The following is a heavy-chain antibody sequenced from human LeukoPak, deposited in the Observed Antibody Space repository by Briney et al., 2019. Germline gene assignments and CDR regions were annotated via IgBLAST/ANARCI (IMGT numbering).Heavy chain of an antibody. CDR3: ARVGDDSSGYPTL. V-gene: IGHV1-2*02. D-gene: IGHD3-22*01. CDR2: INPNSGGT. Sequence: ASMKVSCKTSGYTFTGYYIHWVRQAPGQWLEWMGWINPNSGGTNYAQKFLGRVTMTRDTSISTAYMELSRLTSDDTATYYCARVGDDSSGYPTLWGQGSLVTVSS. CDR1: GYTFTGYY. J-gene: IGHJ4*02.